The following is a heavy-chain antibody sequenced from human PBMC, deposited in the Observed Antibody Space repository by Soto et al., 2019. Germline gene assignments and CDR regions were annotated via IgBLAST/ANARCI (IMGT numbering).Heavy chain of an antibody. J-gene: IGHJ4*02. CDR2: IYYSGST. V-gene: IGHV4-39*01. CDR1: GGSISRSSYY. Sequence: SETLSLTCTVSGGSISRSSYYWGWIRQPPGKGLEWIGSIYYSGSTYYNPSLKSRVTIFVDTSKNQFSLKLSSVTAADTAVYYCATSRGNYFDYWGQGTLVTVSS. CDR3: ATSRGNYFDY.